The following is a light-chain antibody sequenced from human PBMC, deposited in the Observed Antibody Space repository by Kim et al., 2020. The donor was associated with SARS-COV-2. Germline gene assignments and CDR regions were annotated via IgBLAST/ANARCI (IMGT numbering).Light chain of an antibody. J-gene: IGLJ3*02. Sequence: GHSVTISCTGTSSDIGGYDYVSWYQQHPGKAPKLMIYGVTKRPSGVPDRFSASKSGNTASLTISGVQAEDEADYYCYSYAGSFILVFGGGTKVTVL. CDR3: YSYAGSFILV. V-gene: IGLV2-11*01. CDR2: GVT. CDR1: SSDIGGYDY.